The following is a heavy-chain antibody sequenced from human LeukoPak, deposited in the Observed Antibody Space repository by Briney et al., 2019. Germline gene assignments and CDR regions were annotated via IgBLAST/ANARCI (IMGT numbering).Heavy chain of an antibody. CDR1: GYTFTSYD. D-gene: IGHD5-18*01. CDR2: MNPNSGNT. CDR3: ATTAGDTAMVTVYGMDV. J-gene: IGHJ6*02. Sequence: ASVKVSCKASGYTFTSYDINWVRQATGQGLEWMGWMNPNSGNTGYAQKSQGRVTMTRNTSISTAYMELSSLRSEDTAVYYCATTAGDTAMVTVYGMDVWGQGTTVTVSS. V-gene: IGHV1-8*01.